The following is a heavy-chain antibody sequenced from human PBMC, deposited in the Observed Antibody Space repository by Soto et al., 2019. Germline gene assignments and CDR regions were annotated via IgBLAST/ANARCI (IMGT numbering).Heavy chain of an antibody. V-gene: IGHV1-18*01. Sequence: ASVKVSCKASGYTSPNYGITWVRQAPGQGLEWMGWISAYKTNIKYAQKFQGRVTLTTDTSTSTAYMELRSLSSDDTAIYYCARDLDGSGAYYTDFWGQGTLVTVSS. J-gene: IGHJ4*02. CDR1: GYTSPNYG. D-gene: IGHD3-10*01. CDR3: ARDLDGSGAYYTDF. CDR2: ISAYKTNI.